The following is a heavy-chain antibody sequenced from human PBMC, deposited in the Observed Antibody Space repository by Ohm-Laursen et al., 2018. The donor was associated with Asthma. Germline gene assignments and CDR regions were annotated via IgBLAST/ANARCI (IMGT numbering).Heavy chain of an antibody. CDR3: AAPSRYCSGGSCYSMFRY. D-gene: IGHD2-15*01. J-gene: IGHJ4*02. CDR2: ISYDGSNI. Sequence: SLRLSCAASGFIFSSYAMHWVRQAPGKGLDWVAVISYDGSNIYYADSVKGRFTISRDNSKNTLYLQMNSLRAEDTAVYYCAAPSRYCSGGSCYSMFRYWGQGTLVTVSS. CDR1: GFIFSSYA. V-gene: IGHV3-30-3*01.